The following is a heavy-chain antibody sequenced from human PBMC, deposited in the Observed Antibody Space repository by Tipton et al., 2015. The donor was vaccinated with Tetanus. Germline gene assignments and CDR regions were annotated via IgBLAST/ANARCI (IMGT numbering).Heavy chain of an antibody. CDR2: INHSGST. D-gene: IGHD3-22*01. CDR1: GGSFSGYY. Sequence: TLSLTCAVYGGSFSGYYWSWIRQPPGKGLEWIGEINHSGSTNYTPTLKSRVTISVDTSKNQFSLKLSSVTAADTAVYYCTREGDYDSSGYHYVRHHYYGVDVWGQGTTVTVSS. J-gene: IGHJ6*02. CDR3: TREGDYDSSGYHYVRHHYYGVDV. V-gene: IGHV4-34*01.